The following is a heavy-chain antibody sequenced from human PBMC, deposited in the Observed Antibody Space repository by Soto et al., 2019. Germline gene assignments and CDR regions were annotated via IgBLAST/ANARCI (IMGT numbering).Heavy chain of an antibody. CDR2: IKSKTDGGTT. CDR3: VRRFGGNSASAFDV. D-gene: IGHD2-21*02. CDR1: GFTFSNAW. Sequence: GGSLRLSCAASGFTFSNAWMNWVRQAPGKGLEWVGRIKSKTDGGTTDYAAPVKGRFTISRDDSKNTLYLQMNSLKTEDTAVYYCVRRFGGNSASAFDVWGQGTLVTVSS. V-gene: IGHV3-15*07. J-gene: IGHJ3*01.